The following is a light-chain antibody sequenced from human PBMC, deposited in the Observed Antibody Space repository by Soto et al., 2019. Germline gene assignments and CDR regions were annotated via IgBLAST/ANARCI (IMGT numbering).Light chain of an antibody. J-gene: IGKJ3*01. CDR3: QQLNSFCIP. CDR2: GAS. CDR1: QGISSF. Sequence: IQLTQSPSSLSASVGDRVTITCRASQGISSFLAWYQQKPGKAPKLLIYGASTLQSGAPSRFSGSGSGTVFTLTSGRLQSEDFATYYRQQLNSFCIPFGPGSKLDI. V-gene: IGKV1-9*01.